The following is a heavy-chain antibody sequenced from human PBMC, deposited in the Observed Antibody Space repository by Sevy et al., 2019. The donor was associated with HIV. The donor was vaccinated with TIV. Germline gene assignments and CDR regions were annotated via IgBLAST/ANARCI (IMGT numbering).Heavy chain of an antibody. CDR1: GFSFSYYG. V-gene: IGHV3-30*18. CDR3: ANAYSGSYSHSYLYALDV. Sequence: GGSLRLSCIGSGFSFSYYGIHWVRQSPGKGLDWVALISHDGINEYYADSVKGRFTISRDNSQKTVYLEMNSLRNEDTAIYFCANAYSGSYSHSYLYALDVWGQETTVTVSS. D-gene: IGHD1-26*01. J-gene: IGHJ6*02. CDR2: ISHDGINE.